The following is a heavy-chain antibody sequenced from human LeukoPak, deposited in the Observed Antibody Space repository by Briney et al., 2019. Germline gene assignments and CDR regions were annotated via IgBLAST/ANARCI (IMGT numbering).Heavy chain of an antibody. Sequence: SETLSLTCTVSGGSISSYYWSWIRQPPGKGLEWIGYIYYSGSTNYNPSLKSRVTISVDTSKNQFSLKLSSVTAADTAVYYCARWAMVRGVTLRYYYYYMDVWGKGTTVTISS. J-gene: IGHJ6*03. CDR2: IYYSGST. D-gene: IGHD3-10*01. CDR3: ARWAMVRGVTLRYYYYYMDV. CDR1: GGSISSYY. V-gene: IGHV4-59*01.